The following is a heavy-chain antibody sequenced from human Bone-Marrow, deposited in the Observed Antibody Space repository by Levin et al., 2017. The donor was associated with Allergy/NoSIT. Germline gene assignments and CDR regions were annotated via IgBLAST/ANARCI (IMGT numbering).Heavy chain of an antibody. D-gene: IGHD5-18*01. Sequence: SETLSLTCTVSGGSISNDDYYWSWIRQHPGKGLEWIGYVYYSGSADYNPSLQSRATISLGTSKNQFSLKLTSVTAADTDVYYCARLRGSRTATLDYWGQGTLVTVSS. CDR1: GGSISNDDYY. CDR3: ARLRGSRTATLDY. J-gene: IGHJ4*02. V-gene: IGHV4-31*03. CDR2: VYYSGSA.